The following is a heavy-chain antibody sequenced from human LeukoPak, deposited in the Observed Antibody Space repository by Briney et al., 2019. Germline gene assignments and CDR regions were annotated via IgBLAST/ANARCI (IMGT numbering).Heavy chain of an antibody. CDR1: GGSFSSYY. CDR3: ARVSSGRPFDY. CDR2: INHSGST. J-gene: IGHJ4*02. D-gene: IGHD6-19*01. V-gene: IGHV4-34*01. Sequence: SETLSLTCAVYGGSFSSYYWSWIRQPPGKGLEWIGEINHSGSTNYNPSLKSRVTISVDTSKNQFSLKLSSVTAADTAVYYCARVSSGRPFDYWGQGTLVTVSS.